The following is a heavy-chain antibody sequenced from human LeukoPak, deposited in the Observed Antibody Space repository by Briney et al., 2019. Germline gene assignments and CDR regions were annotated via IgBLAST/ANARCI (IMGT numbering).Heavy chain of an antibody. Sequence: GGSLRLSCAASGFTFSTYGMNWVRQAPGKGLEWVSYINSGSSAIYYADSVKGRFTMSRDNAKTSLYLQVSSLRAEDTAVYYCARVGGDSSSWQFAYWGQGTLVTVSS. CDR3: ARVGGDSSSWQFAY. CDR2: INSGSSAI. V-gene: IGHV3-48*01. J-gene: IGHJ4*02. CDR1: GFTFSTYG. D-gene: IGHD6-13*01.